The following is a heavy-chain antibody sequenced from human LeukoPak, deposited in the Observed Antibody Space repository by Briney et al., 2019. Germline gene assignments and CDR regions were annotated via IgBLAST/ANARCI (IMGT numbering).Heavy chain of an antibody. CDR3: AKGAGIQLWPSFDY. CDR1: GFTFGDYA. CDR2: ISTSGGST. Sequence: PGRSLRLSCTASGFTFGDYAMNWVRQAPGKGLEWVSTISTSGGSTYYADSVKGRFTISRDNSKNTLYLQVNSLRAEDTAIYYCAKGAGIQLWPSFDYWAREPWSPSPQ. J-gene: IGHJ4*02. V-gene: IGHV3-23*01. D-gene: IGHD5-18*01.